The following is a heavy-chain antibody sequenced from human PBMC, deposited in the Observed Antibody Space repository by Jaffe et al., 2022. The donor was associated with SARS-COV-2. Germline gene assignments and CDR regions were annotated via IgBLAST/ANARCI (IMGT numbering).Heavy chain of an antibody. CDR1: GFTFSSYG. Sequence: QVQLVESGGGVVQPGRSLRLSCAASGFTFSSYGMHWVRQAPGKGLEWVAVISYDGSNKYYADSVKGRFTISRDNSKNTLYLQMNSLRAEDTAVYYCAKGRPRAVAGRHYFDYWGQGTLVTVSS. CDR3: AKGRPRAVAGRHYFDY. V-gene: IGHV3-30*18. J-gene: IGHJ4*02. D-gene: IGHD6-19*01. CDR2: ISYDGSNK.